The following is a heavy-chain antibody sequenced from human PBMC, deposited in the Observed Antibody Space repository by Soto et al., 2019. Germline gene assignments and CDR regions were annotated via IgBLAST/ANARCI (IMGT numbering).Heavy chain of an antibody. J-gene: IGHJ3*02. CDR1: GGSISSYY. CDR3: ARDMGSSSPDAFDI. V-gene: IGHV4-59*01. D-gene: IGHD6-13*01. Sequence: PSETLSLTCTVSGGSISSYYWSWIRPPPGKGLEWIGYIYYSGSTNYNPSLKSRVTISVDTSKNQFSLKLSSVTAADTAVYYCARDMGSSSPDAFDIWGQGTMVTVSS. CDR2: IYYSGST.